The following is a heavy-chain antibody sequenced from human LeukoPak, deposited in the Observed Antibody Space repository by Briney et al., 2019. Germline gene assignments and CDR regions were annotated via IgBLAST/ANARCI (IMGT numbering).Heavy chain of an antibody. J-gene: IGHJ6*03. CDR1: GGSFSGYY. V-gene: IGHV4-34*01. CDR3: ARVSLGTMVRGVIRYYYMDV. CDR2: IHNSVNT. Sequence: PSETLSLTCAVYGGSFSGYYWSWIRQPPGKGLEWIGNIHNSVNTNYNPSLKIRLTISIDTSKNQFSLKLRFVTAADTAVYYCARVSLGTMVRGVIRYYYMDVWGKGTTVTISS. D-gene: IGHD3-10*01.